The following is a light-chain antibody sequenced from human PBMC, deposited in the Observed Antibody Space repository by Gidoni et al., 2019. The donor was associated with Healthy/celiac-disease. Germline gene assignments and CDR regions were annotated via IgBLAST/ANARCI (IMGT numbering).Light chain of an antibody. CDR2: AAS. J-gene: IGKJ5*01. Sequence: DIQLTQSPSFLSASAGDRVTITCRASQGISSYLAWYQQKPGKAPKLLIYAASTLQRGVPSRFSGSGSGTEFTLTISRRQPEDFATYYCQQLNSYPITFGQGTRLEIK. CDR3: QQLNSYPIT. CDR1: QGISSY. V-gene: IGKV1-9*01.